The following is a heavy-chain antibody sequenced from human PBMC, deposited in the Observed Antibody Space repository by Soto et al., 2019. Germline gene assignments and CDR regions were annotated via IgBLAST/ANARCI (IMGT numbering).Heavy chain of an antibody. CDR1: GYTFTSYG. V-gene: IGHV1-18*01. J-gene: IGHJ5*02. CDR2: ISAYNGNT. Sequence: EASVKVSCKASGYTFTSYGISWVRQAPGQGLEWMGWISAYNGNTNYAQKLQGRVTMTTDTSTSTAYMELRSLRSDDTAVYYCARWVVATKKFWFDPWGQGTLVTVSS. CDR3: ARWVVATKKFWFDP. D-gene: IGHD5-12*01.